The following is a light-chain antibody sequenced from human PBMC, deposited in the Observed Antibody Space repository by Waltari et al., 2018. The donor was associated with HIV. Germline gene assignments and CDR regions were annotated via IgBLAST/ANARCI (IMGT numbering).Light chain of an antibody. V-gene: IGKV3-15*01. CDR3: QQYYSSPWN. J-gene: IGKJ3*01. CDR1: QSLSSN. Sequence: EIVMTQSPATVSVSPGERATLSCRASQSLSSNLAWYQQKPGQAPRLLIYGASTRAIGVPARFSGSGSGTEFTLTISSLQAEDVAVYYCQQYYSSPWNFGPGTKVDIK. CDR2: GAS.